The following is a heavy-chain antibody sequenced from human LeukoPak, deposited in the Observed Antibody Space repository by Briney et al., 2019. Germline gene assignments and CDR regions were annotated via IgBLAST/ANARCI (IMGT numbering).Heavy chain of an antibody. D-gene: IGHD2-2*02. V-gene: IGHV4-31*03. CDR2: IYYSGST. Sequence: SETLSLTCTVSGGSISSGGYYWSWIRQHPGKGLEWIGYIYYSGSTYYNPSLKSRVTISVDTSKNQFSLKLSSVTAADTAVYYCARGEPAAILDYRGQGTLVTVSS. CDR1: GGSISSGGYY. J-gene: IGHJ4*02. CDR3: ARGEPAAILDY.